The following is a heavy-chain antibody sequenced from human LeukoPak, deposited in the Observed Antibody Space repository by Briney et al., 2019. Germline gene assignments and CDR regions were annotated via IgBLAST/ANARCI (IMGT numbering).Heavy chain of an antibody. Sequence: SETLSLTCTVSGGSISSYYWSWIRQPAGKGLEWIGRIYTSGSTNYNPSLKSRVTISVDTSKNQFSLKLSSVTAADTAVYYCARDDVYCSSTSCYNNWFDPWGQGTLVTVSS. V-gene: IGHV4-4*07. D-gene: IGHD2-2*02. CDR1: GGSISSYY. J-gene: IGHJ5*02. CDR3: ARDDVYCSSTSCYNNWFDP. CDR2: IYTSGST.